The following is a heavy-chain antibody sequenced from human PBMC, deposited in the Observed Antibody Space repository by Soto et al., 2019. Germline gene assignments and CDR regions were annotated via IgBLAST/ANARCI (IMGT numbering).Heavy chain of an antibody. J-gene: IGHJ3*02. CDR2: INPNSGGT. D-gene: IGHD2-8*01. V-gene: IGHV1-2*04. CDR3: ARDFGRYCTNGVCYPQIFALDI. CDR1: GYTFTGYY. Sequence: ASVKVSCKASGYTFTGYYMHWVRQAPGQGLEWMGWINPNSGGTNYAQKFQGWVTMTRDTSISTAYMELSRLRSDDTAVYYCARDFGRYCTNGVCYPQIFALDIWGEGTMVTGSS.